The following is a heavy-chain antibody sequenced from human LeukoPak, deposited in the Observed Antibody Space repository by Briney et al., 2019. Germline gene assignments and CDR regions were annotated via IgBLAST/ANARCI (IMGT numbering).Heavy chain of an antibody. CDR1: GFTFSSYS. CDR3: AKNPRLEGWIYFDS. J-gene: IGHJ4*02. Sequence: GGSLRLSCAASGFTFSSYSFSWVRQAPGKGLEWVSSISGSGGRIDYADSVKGRFTISRDNSKNTLSLQMNSLTAEDTAVYYCAKNPRLEGWIYFDSWGQGILITVSS. D-gene: IGHD1-1*01. CDR2: ISGSGGRI. V-gene: IGHV3-23*01.